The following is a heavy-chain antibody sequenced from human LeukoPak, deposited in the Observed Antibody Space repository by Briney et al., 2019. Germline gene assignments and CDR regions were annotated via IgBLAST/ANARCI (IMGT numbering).Heavy chain of an antibody. CDR1: GGSISSGGYS. Sequence: SRTLSLTCAVSGGSISSGGYSWSWIRQPPGKGLEWIGYIYHSGSTYYNPSLKSRVTISVDRSKNQFSLKLSSVTAADTAVYYCARGNYDFWSGYRPHPFDYWGQGTLVTVSS. D-gene: IGHD3-3*01. J-gene: IGHJ4*02. CDR3: ARGNYDFWSGYRPHPFDY. CDR2: IYHSGST. V-gene: IGHV4-30-2*01.